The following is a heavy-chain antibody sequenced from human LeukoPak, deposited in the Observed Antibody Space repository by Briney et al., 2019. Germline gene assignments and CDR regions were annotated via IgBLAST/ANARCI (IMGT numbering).Heavy chain of an antibody. D-gene: IGHD6-19*01. CDR2: INPNSGDT. J-gene: IGHJ3*02. CDR1: GYTFTDYY. V-gene: IGHV1-2*02. CDR3: VRDRSSGWPTWAFDI. Sequence: ASVKVSCKAYGYTFTDYYMHWVRQAPGQGLEWMGWINPNSGDTKYAQKFQGRVTMTRDTSISTAYMELSRLRSDDTAVYYCVRDRSSGWPTWAFDIWGQGTMVTVSS.